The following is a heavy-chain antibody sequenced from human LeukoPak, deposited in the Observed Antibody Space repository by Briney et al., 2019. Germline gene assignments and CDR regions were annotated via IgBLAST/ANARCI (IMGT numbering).Heavy chain of an antibody. Sequence: GGSLRLSCAASGFTFSDYYMNWIRQAPGKGLEWVSYISSSGSTIYYADSVKGRFTISRDNAKNSLYLQMNSLRAEDTAVYYCAREGIVATFYYYYGMDVWGQGTTVTVSS. V-gene: IGHV3-11*01. CDR2: ISSSGSTI. CDR1: GFTFSDYY. CDR3: AREGIVATFYYYYGMDV. D-gene: IGHD5-12*01. J-gene: IGHJ6*02.